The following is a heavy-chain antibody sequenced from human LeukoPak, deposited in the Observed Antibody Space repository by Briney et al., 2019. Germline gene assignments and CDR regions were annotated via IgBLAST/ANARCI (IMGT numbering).Heavy chain of an antibody. CDR3: ARGYGVIDY. CDR2: INHSGST. V-gene: IGHV4-34*01. CDR1: GGSFSGYY. J-gene: IGHJ4*02. D-gene: IGHD4-17*01. Sequence: SQTLSLTCAVYGGSFSGYYWSWIRQPPGKGLEWSGEINHSGSTNYNPSLKSRVTISVDTSKNHFSLKLSSVTAAATAVYYCARGYGVIDYWGEGTLGTVSS.